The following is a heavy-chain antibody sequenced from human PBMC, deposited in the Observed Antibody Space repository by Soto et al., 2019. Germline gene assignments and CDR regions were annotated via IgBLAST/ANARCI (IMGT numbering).Heavy chain of an antibody. D-gene: IGHD6-13*01. Sequence: GGSLRLSCAASGFTSSSYALSWVRQAPGKGLEWISAISGSGSSRYYADSVKGRFTISRDNSKNTLYLLINSLRAEDTAVYYCAKATVEYSSSWPFDYWGQGTLVTISS. CDR3: AKATVEYSSSWPFDY. CDR2: ISGSGSSR. V-gene: IGHV3-23*01. J-gene: IGHJ4*02. CDR1: GFTSSSYA.